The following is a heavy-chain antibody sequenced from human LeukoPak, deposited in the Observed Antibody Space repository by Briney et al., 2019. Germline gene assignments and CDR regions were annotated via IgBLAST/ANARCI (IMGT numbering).Heavy chain of an antibody. Sequence: SQTLSLTCTVSGGSITTGSYYWSWIRQPAGKGLEWIGRIYTSGSTNYNPSLKSRVTISVDTSKKQFSLKLSSVTAADTAVYYCARWIFGVVSGGWFDPWGQGTLVTVSS. CDR3: ARWIFGVVSGGWFDP. J-gene: IGHJ5*02. CDR1: GGSITTGSYY. CDR2: IYTSGST. D-gene: IGHD3-3*01. V-gene: IGHV4-61*02.